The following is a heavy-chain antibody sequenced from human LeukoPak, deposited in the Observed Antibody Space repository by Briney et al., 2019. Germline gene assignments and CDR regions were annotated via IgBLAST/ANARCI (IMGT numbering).Heavy chain of an antibody. CDR2: IIPIFGTA. CDR1: GGTFSSYA. V-gene: IGHV1-69*05. D-gene: IGHD6-13*01. CDR3: ARDSLAAPEGFNWFDP. J-gene: IGHJ5*02. Sequence: ASVKVSCKASGGTFSSYAISWVRQAPGQGLGWMGGIIPIFGTANYAQKFQGRVTITTDESTSTAYMELSSLRSEDTAVYYCARDSLAAPEGFNWFDPWGQGTLVTVSS.